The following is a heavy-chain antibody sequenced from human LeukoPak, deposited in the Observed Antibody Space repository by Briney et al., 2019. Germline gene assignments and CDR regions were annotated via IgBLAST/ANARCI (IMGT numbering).Heavy chain of an antibody. Sequence: SGTLSLTCAVSGGSISSSNWWSWVRQPPGKGLEWIGEIYYSGSTNYNPSLKSRVTISVDKSKNQFSLKLSSVTAADTAVYYCARVIVMVRGVIQSHYFDYWGQGTLVTVSS. CDR3: ARVIVMVRGVIQSHYFDY. J-gene: IGHJ4*02. CDR2: IYYSGST. CDR1: GGSISSSNW. D-gene: IGHD3-10*01. V-gene: IGHV4-4*02.